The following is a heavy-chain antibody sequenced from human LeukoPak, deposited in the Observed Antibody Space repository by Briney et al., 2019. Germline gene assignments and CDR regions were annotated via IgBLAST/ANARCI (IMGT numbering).Heavy chain of an antibody. Sequence: SETLSLTCAVYGGSFSGYYWSWIRQPPGKGLEWIGEINHSGSTNYNPSLKSRVTISVDTSKNQFSLKPSSVTAADTAVYYCARQNWHYSSGYYYYVDVWGKGNHGHRLL. CDR3: ARQNWHYSSGYYYYVDV. CDR1: GGSFSGYY. J-gene: IGHJ6*03. CDR2: INHSGST. D-gene: IGHD1-7*01. V-gene: IGHV4-34*01.